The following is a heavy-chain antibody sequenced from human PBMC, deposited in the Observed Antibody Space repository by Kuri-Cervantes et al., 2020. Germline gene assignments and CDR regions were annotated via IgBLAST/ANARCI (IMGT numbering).Heavy chain of an antibody. V-gene: IGHV1-24*01. Sequence: ASVKVSCKVSGYTLTELSMHWVRQAPGKGLEWMGGFDPEDGETIYAQKFQGRVTMTEDTSTDTAYMELSSLRSEDTAVYYCATPGGDILTGYFLRGALDIWGQGTMVTVSS. J-gene: IGHJ3*02. CDR2: FDPEDGET. CDR3: ATPGGDILTGYFLRGALDI. CDR1: GYTLTELS. D-gene: IGHD3-9*01.